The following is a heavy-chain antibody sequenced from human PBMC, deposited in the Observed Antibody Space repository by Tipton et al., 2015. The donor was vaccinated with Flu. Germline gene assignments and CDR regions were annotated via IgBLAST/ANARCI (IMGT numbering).Heavy chain of an antibody. J-gene: IGHJ3*02. CDR1: GASISSESYY. CDR2: IYHSGST. CDR3: ARVGAVTMVRGLAFDAFDI. V-gene: IGHV4-39*07. D-gene: IGHD3-10*01. Sequence: TLSLTCTVSGASISSESYYWGWIRQPPGKGLEWIGNIYHSGSTNYNPSLKSRVTTSLDKSKNQFSLNLSSVTAADTAVYYCARVGAVTMVRGLAFDAFDIWGLGTMVAVSS.